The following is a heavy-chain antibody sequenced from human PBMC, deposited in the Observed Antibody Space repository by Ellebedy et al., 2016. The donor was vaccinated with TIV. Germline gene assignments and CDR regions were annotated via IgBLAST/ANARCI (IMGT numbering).Heavy chain of an antibody. V-gene: IGHV3-74*01. CDR1: GFTFTNAW. Sequence: GESLKISCAASGFTFTNAWMHWVRQAPGKGLVWVSRIRGDGDGTSYADSVKGRFALSRDNAKNTLYLQMNSLTAEDTAVYYCTRDVDATGSTGAGPESWGQGTLVIVSS. J-gene: IGHJ5*02. D-gene: IGHD3-10*01. CDR2: IRGDGDGT. CDR3: TRDVDATGSTGAGPES.